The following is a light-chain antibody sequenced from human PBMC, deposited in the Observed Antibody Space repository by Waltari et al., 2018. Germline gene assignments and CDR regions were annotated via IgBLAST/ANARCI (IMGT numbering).Light chain of an antibody. CDR3: ATWDDSLSGRV. V-gene: IGLV1-44*01. CDR2: ANY. Sequence: QSVLTQPPSTSGTPGQRVTISCSGSTSNIGTNTVTWYQLLPGTAPKTVIFANYPRPSGVPARFSASKSGTSASLVISGLQSEDEADYFCATWDDSLSGRVFGGGTKVTVL. CDR1: TSNIGTNT. J-gene: IGLJ3*02.